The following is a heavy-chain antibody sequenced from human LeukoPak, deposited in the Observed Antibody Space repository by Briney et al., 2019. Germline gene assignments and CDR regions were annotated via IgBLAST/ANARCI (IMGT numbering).Heavy chain of an antibody. CDR2: ISGSGGST. D-gene: IGHD6-13*01. J-gene: IGHJ5*02. CDR3: AKGPYSSSSPLGFDP. CDR1: GFTFSSYA. Sequence: GGSLRLSCAASGFTFSSYAMSWVRQAPGKGLEWVSAISGSGGSTYYADSVKGRFTISRDNSKNTLYLQMNSLRAEDTAVYYCAKGPYSSSSPLGFDPWAREPWSPSPQ. V-gene: IGHV3-23*01.